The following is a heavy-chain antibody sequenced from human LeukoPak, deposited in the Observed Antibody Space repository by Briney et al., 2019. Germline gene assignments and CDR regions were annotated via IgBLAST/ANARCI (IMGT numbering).Heavy chain of an antibody. CDR1: GFTFSNYW. CDR2: IDSDGTTT. Sequence: GGSLRLSCAASGFTFSNYWMHWVRQAPGKGLVWVSRIDSDGTTTSHADSVKGRFTISRDNAKNSLYLQMNSLRAEDTAVYYCARDLDYYGSGSYYFYWGQGTLVTVSS. J-gene: IGHJ4*02. CDR3: ARDLDYYGSGSYYFY. D-gene: IGHD3-10*01. V-gene: IGHV3-74*01.